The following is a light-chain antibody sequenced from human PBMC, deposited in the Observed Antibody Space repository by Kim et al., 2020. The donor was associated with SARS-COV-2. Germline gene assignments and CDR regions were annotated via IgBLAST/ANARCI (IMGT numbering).Light chain of an antibody. J-gene: IGLJ3*02. CDR1: SGHSSYA. CDR2: LNSDGSH. Sequence: ASVKLTCTLSSGHSSYASAWHQQQPEKGPRYLMRLNSDGSHTKGDGISDRFSGSSSGAERYLTISSLQSEDEADYYCQTWGTGIWVFGGGTKLTVL. V-gene: IGLV4-69*02. CDR3: QTWGTGIWV.